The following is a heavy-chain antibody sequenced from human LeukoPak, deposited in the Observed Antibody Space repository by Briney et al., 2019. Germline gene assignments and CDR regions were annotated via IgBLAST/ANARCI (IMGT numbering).Heavy chain of an antibody. D-gene: IGHD3-10*01. CDR1: GFSLSTSGVG. J-gene: IGHJ3*02. Sequence: SGPTLVNPTQTLTLTCTFSGFSLSTSGVGVGWIRQPPGKALEWLALIYWDDDKRYSPSLKSRLTITKDTSKNQVVLTMTNMDPVDTATYYCAHRRWEDYYYGSGSQQKRDAFDIWGQGTMVTVSS. CDR2: IYWDDDK. V-gene: IGHV2-5*02. CDR3: AHRRWEDYYYGSGSQQKRDAFDI.